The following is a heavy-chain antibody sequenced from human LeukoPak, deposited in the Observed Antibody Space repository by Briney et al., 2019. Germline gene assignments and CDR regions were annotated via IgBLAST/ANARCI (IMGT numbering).Heavy chain of an antibody. CDR3: ARGGSSGWYVDY. CDR2: MNPNSGNT. J-gene: IGHJ4*02. Sequence: ASVKVSCKASGYTFTSYDINWVRQATGQGLEWMGWMNPNSGNTGYAQKFQGRVTMTRNTSISTAYMELSSLRSEDTTVYYCARGGSSGWYVDYWGQGTLVTVSS. V-gene: IGHV1-8*01. CDR1: GYTFTSYD. D-gene: IGHD6-19*01.